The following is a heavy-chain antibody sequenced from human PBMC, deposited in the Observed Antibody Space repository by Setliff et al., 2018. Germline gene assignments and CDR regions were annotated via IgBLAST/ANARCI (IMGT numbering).Heavy chain of an antibody. CDR2: TIPFFGTT. J-gene: IGHJ6*03. Sequence: SVKVSCKASGGTFNNYGATWVRQAPGQGLEWMGGTIPFFGTTNYAQNFQGRVTITTDESPGTAYMELSSLRSEDTAVYYCAREMLVVRGVNSYYYYMDVWGKGTTVTVS. CDR3: AREMLVVRGVNSYYYYMDV. D-gene: IGHD3-10*01. CDR1: GGTFNNYG. V-gene: IGHV1-69*05.